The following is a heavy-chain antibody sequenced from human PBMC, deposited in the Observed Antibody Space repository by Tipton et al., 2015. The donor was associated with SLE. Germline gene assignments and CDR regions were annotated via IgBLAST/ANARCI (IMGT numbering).Heavy chain of an antibody. J-gene: IGHJ3*02. D-gene: IGHD2-2*01. CDR2: IHHSGST. V-gene: IGHV4-39*07. Sequence: TLSLTCTVSGGPISSSSYYWGWIRQPPGKGLEWIGEIHHSGSTNYNTSLKSRVTISVDKSQNQFSLNLSSVTAADTAIYYCARDLPYAHAFNIWGQGTVVTVSS. CDR1: GGPISSSSYY. CDR3: ARDLPYAHAFNI.